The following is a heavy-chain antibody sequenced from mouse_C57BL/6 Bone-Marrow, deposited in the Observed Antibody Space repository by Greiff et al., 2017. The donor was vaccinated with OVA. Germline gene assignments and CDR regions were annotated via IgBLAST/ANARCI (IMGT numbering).Heavy chain of an antibody. CDR1: GYTFTNYW. CDR2: IAPSDSYI. J-gene: IGHJ2*02. V-gene: IGHV1-59*01. D-gene: IGHD1-1*01. Sequence: QVQLQQPGAELVRPGTSVKLSCKASGYTFTNYWMHWVKQRPGQGLEWIGVIAPSDSYINYNQKFKGRATLTVDTSSRTAYMHLRSLTSEDSAVYYCAHYGSRLYLHYWGQGTSLTVSS. CDR3: AHYGSRLYLHY.